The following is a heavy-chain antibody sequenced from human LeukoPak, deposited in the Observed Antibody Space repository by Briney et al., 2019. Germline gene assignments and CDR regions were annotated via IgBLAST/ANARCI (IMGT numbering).Heavy chain of an antibody. CDR2: IYSTGST. J-gene: IGHJ3*02. CDR1: GGSISSGAYY. D-gene: IGHD3-16*01. V-gene: IGHV4-39*02. Sequence: PSETLSLTCIVSGGSISSGAYYWAWIRQPPGKGLEWIGSIYSTGSTYKNPSLKSRVTISIDTSKNQFSLKLNSVTAADTAVLYCAREPITSGGNDAFDIWGQGTMVTVSS. CDR3: AREPITSGGNDAFDI.